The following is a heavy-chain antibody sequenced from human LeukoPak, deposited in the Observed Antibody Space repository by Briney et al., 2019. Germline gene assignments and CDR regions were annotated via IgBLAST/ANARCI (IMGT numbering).Heavy chain of an antibody. CDR3: ARGVGLLYYYYYYGMDV. J-gene: IGHJ6*02. D-gene: IGHD2-15*01. Sequence: SETLSLTCTVSGGSISSYYWSWIRQPPWKGLEWIGYIYYSGSTNYNPSLKSRVTISVDTSKNQFSLKLSSVTAADTAVYYCARGVGLLYYYYYYGMDVWGQGTTVTVSS. CDR2: IYYSGST. V-gene: IGHV4-59*08. CDR1: GGSISSYY.